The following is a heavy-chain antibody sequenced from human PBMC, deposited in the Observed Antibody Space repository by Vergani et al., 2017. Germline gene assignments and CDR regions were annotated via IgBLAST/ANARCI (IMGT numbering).Heavy chain of an antibody. D-gene: IGHD5-18*01. V-gene: IGHV1-69*18. CDR2: IIPIFGTA. CDR3: ARDLGYSYGSPFDY. CDR1: GGTFSSYA. J-gene: IGHJ4*02. Sequence: QVQLVQSGAEVKKPGSSVKVSCKASGGTFSSYAISWVRQAPGQGLEWMGRIIPIFGTANYAQKFQGRVTITADESTSTVYMELSSLRSEDTAVYYCARDLGYSYGSPFDYWGQGTLVTVSS.